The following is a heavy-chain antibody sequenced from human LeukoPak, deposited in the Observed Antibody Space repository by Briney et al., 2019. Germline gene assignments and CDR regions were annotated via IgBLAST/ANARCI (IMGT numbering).Heavy chain of an antibody. J-gene: IGHJ5*02. D-gene: IGHD2-15*01. V-gene: IGHV4-39*07. CDR1: GNSIRSNPHS. CDR2: MYYSGRT. CDR3: ARDEVSSCSGDNCYPA. Sequence: SETLSLTCTVSGNSIRSNPHSWGWIRQPPGKGLEWIGSMYYSGRTYYNPSLKSRVTISIDTSKNQFSLKLNSVTAADTAVYYCARDEVSSCSGDNCYPAWGQGTLVTVSS.